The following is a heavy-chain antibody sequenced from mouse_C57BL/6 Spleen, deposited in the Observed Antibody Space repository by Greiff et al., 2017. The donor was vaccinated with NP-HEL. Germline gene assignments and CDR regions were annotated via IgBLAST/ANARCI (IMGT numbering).Heavy chain of an antibody. V-gene: IGHV5-17*01. D-gene: IGHD3-1*01. CDR2: ISRGSSTI. J-gene: IGHJ2*01. Sequence: EVKLMESGGGLVKPGGSLKLSCAASGFTFSDYGMHWVRQAPEKGLEWVAYISRGSSTIYYADTVKGRFTISRDNAKNTLFLQMTSLRSEDTAMYYCARHGPYYFDYWGQGTTLTVSS. CDR3: ARHGPYYFDY. CDR1: GFTFSDYG.